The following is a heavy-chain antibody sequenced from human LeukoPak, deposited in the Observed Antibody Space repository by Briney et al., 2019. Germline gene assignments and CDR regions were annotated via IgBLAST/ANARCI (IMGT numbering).Heavy chain of an antibody. Sequence: GGSLRLSCAASRFTFSSYSMNWVRQAPGRGLEWVSPISSSSSYIYYADSVKGRFTISRDNANNTLYLQMNSLRAEDTAVYYCAREVRLRYFDWLFPEAYYYYYGMDVWGQGATVTASS. CDR3: AREVRLRYFDWLFPEAYYYYYGMDV. V-gene: IGHV3-21*01. CDR2: ISSSSSYI. CDR1: RFTFSSYS. J-gene: IGHJ6*02. D-gene: IGHD3-9*01.